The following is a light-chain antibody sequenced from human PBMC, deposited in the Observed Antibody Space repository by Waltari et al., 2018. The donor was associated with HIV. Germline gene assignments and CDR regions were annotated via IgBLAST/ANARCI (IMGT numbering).Light chain of an antibody. J-gene: IGLJ3*02. CDR1: TSDIDIYNL. CDR2: DVN. V-gene: IGLV2-23*02. CDR3: CSCSVTNSRWV. Sequence: QSAQTQAAPVSATLGRSSNISWPATTSDIDIYNLVSWYQHHPGKAPKLSHYDVNKRPSGVSNRFAGSSSGNTTSLTIAGRLADDEADYYCCSCSVTNSRWVFGGGTKVTVV.